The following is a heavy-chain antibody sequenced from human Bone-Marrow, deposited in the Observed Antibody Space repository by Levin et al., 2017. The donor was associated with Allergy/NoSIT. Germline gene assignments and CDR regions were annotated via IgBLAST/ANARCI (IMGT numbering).Heavy chain of an antibody. J-gene: IGHJ4*02. CDR3: TRKGASATLYFFDY. CDR1: GDSISSNYW. Sequence: SETLSLTCTVSGDSISSNYWWSWVRQTPGKGPELIGEIYHGGSTNYNPSLKGRVTISIDKSKNQFSLNLTSVTAADTAVCYCTRKGASATLYFFDYWGQGTLVTVSS. CDR2: IYHGGST. V-gene: IGHV4-4*02.